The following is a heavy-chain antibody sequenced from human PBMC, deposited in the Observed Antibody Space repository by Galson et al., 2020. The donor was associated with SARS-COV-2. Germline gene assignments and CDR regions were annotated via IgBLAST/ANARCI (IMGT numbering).Heavy chain of an antibody. V-gene: IGHV3-74*01. Sequence: WGSLSLSCAASGFAYSNYCMHCVRQTPGKALEWFSRINIAGSIITYADSVKGRFTISRGNAKNTLYLQMNSLRSEDTALSYCAGALAIWGQGTLVTVSS. J-gene: IGHJ4*02. CDR1: GFAYSNYC. CDR3: AGALAI. CDR2: INIAGSII.